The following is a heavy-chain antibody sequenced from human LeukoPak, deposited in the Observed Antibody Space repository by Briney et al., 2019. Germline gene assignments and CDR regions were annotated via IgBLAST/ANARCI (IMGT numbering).Heavy chain of an antibody. CDR1: GVSISSGSYY. CDR2: IYTGGST. Sequence: SETLSLTCTVSGVSISSGSYYWSWIRQPAGKGLEWIGRIYTGGSTNYNPSLESRVTISVDTSKNQFSLKLSSVTAADTAVYYCARVDGYNYDYWGQGTLVTVSS. D-gene: IGHD5-24*01. CDR3: ARVDGYNYDY. J-gene: IGHJ4*02. V-gene: IGHV4-61*02.